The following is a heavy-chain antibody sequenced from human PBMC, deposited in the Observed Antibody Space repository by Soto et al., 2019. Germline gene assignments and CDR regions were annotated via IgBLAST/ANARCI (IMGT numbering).Heavy chain of an antibody. D-gene: IGHD6-19*01. Sequence: QVQLQQWGAGLLKPSETLSLTCAVYGGSFSGYYWSWIRQPPGKGLEWIGEINHSGSTNYNPSLKSRVTISVDTSKNQFALQLSSVTAADTAVYYCARGPYSSGWYYYYGMDVWGQGTTVTVSS. CDR2: INHSGST. V-gene: IGHV4-34*01. CDR1: GGSFSGYY. CDR3: ARGPYSSGWYYYYGMDV. J-gene: IGHJ6*02.